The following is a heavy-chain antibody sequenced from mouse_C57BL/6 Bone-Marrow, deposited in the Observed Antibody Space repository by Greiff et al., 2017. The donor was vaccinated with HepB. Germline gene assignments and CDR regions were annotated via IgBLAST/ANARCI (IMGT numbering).Heavy chain of an antibody. V-gene: IGHV1-81*01. J-gene: IGHJ3*01. CDR3: ARGSFFAY. Sequence: LVESGAELARPGASVKLSCKASGYTFTSYGISWVKQRTGQGLEWIGEIYPRSGNTYYNEKFKGKATLTADKSSSTAYMESRSLTSEDSAVYFCARGSFFAYWGQGTLVTVSA. CDR1: GYTFTSYG. CDR2: IYPRSGNT.